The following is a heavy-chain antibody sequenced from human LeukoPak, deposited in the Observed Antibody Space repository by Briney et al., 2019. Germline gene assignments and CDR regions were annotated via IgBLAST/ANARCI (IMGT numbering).Heavy chain of an antibody. CDR2: IYYSGST. Sequence: SETLSLTCTVSGGSISSSSYYWGWIRQPPGKGLEWIGSIYYSGSTYYNPSLKSRVTISVDTSKNQFSLKLSSVTAADTAVYCCARLTRIVGATRGFDYWGQGTLVTVSS. D-gene: IGHD1-26*01. CDR3: ARLTRIVGATRGFDY. V-gene: IGHV4-39*01. J-gene: IGHJ4*02. CDR1: GGSISSSSYY.